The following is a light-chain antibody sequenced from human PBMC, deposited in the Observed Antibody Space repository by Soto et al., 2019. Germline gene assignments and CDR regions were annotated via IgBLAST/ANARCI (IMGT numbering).Light chain of an antibody. CDR3: QQYNNWLYT. CDR1: QSVRSN. CDR2: GAS. Sequence: EIVMTQSPATLSVSPGERATLSCRASQSVRSNLAWYQQKPGQAPRLLIYGASTRATGIPARFSGSGSGTEFTLTISSLPSEDFAVYYCQQYNNWLYTFGQGTKLEIK. V-gene: IGKV3-15*01. J-gene: IGKJ2*01.